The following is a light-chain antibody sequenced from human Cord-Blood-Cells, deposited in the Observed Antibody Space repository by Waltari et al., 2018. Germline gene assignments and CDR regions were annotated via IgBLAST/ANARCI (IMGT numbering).Light chain of an antibody. CDR2: DAS. CDR1: QDISNY. Sequence: DIQMTQSPSSLSASVGDRVTITCQASQDISNYLNWYQQKPGKAPKLLFYDASNLETGVPSRCSGSGSGTDFTFTISSLQPEDIATYYCQQYDNLPRTFGPGTKVDIK. J-gene: IGKJ3*01. CDR3: QQYDNLPRT. V-gene: IGKV1-33*01.